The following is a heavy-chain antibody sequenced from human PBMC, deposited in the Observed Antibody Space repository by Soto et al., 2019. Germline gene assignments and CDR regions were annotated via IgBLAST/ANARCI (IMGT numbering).Heavy chain of an antibody. D-gene: IGHD3-3*01. J-gene: IGHJ4*02. CDR3: EHTFLNKAHDY. CDR1: GFSLSTSGGG. V-gene: IGHV2-5*01. Sequence: SGPTLVNPTQTLTLTCSFSGFSLSTSGGGVGWVRQPPGKALEWLALIYWNDDERYSPSLKSRLTITKDTSKNQVVLTMTNMVPVDTATYHCEHTFLNKAHDYWGQGTLVTVYS. CDR2: IYWNDDE.